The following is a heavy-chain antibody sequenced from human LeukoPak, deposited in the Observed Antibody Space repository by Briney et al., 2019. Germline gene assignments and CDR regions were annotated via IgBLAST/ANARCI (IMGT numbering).Heavy chain of an antibody. CDR3: AKADPPIRGGGRGDAFDI. V-gene: IGHV1-18*01. Sequence: SSVRVSCKASGYSLSNFGIIWVRQAPGQGLEWMGWTNPYHETPKYARKFQNRITMPTEISTTTAYMELRSLSSDDTAVYYCAKADPPIRGGGRGDAFDIWGQGTTVIVSS. J-gene: IGHJ3*02. CDR1: GYSLSNFG. D-gene: IGHD3-16*01. CDR2: TNPYHETP.